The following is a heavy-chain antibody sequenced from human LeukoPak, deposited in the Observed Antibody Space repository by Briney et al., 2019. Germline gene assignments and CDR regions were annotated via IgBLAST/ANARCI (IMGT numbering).Heavy chain of an antibody. J-gene: IGHJ4*02. CDR1: DGSVSNYY. CDR3: AREIGF. Sequence: SETLSLTCTVSDGSVSNYYWSWIRQPPGKGLEWIGYIFSSGTTNYNPSLRGRVAISVDTSKNQVSLNLRSVTAADTAVYFCAREIGFWGQGTLVTVSS. V-gene: IGHV4-4*08. CDR2: IFSSGTT. D-gene: IGHD2-21*01.